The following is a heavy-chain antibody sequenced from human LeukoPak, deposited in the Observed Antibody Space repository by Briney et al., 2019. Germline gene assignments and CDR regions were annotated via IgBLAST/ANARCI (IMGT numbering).Heavy chain of an antibody. CDR3: ATESGYSSSPLDY. Sequence: GGSLRLSCAASGFTFDDYAMHWVRQAPGKGLEWVSGISWNSGSIGYADSVKGRFTISRDNAKNSLYLQMNSLRAEDTAVYYCATESGYSSSPLDYWGQGTLVTVSS. CDR1: GFTFDDYA. D-gene: IGHD6-13*01. J-gene: IGHJ4*02. CDR2: ISWNSGSI. V-gene: IGHV3-9*01.